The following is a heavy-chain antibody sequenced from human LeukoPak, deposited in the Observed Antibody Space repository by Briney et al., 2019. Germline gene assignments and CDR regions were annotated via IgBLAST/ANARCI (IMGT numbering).Heavy chain of an antibody. CDR3: ARNRARGSKSPPYVSSGYYPNNYNGREV. J-gene: IGHJ6*02. Sequence: GGSLRLSCAASGFTVSSNYMSWVRQAPGKGLEWVSVIYSGGSTYYADSVKGRFTISRDNSKNTLYLQMNSLRAEDTAVYYCARNRARGSKSPPYVSSGYYPNNYNGREVWGQGTTVTVSS. CDR2: IYSGGST. V-gene: IGHV3-53*01. CDR1: GFTVSSNY. D-gene: IGHD3-22*01.